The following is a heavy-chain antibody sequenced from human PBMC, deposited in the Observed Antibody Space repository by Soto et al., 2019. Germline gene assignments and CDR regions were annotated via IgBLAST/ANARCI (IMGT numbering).Heavy chain of an antibody. D-gene: IGHD6-13*01. J-gene: IGHJ5*02. V-gene: IGHV4-38-2*01. Sequence: SETLSLTCAVSGYSISSGYYWGWIRQPPGKGLEWIGSIYPSGSTYYNPSLKSRVTISVETSKNQFSLKLSSVTAADTAVYYCARVSSRFDPWGQGTLVTVSS. CDR2: IYPSGST. CDR1: GYSISSGYY. CDR3: ARVSSRFDP.